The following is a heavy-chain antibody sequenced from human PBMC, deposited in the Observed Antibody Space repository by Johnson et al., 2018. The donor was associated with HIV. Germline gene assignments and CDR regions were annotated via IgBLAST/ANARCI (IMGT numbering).Heavy chain of an antibody. D-gene: IGHD4-17*01. V-gene: IGHV3-30*02. CDR1: GFTFSSYG. CDR2: IRYDGSNK. CDR3: ANGNPAGDYVDDASLDI. J-gene: IGHJ3*02. Sequence: VQLVESGGGVVQPGRSLRLSCAASGFTFSSYGMHWVRQAPGKGLEWVAFIRYDGSNKYYADSVKGRFTISRDNSKNTLYLQMNSLRPEDTAVYYCANGNPAGDYVDDASLDIWGQGTMVSVSS.